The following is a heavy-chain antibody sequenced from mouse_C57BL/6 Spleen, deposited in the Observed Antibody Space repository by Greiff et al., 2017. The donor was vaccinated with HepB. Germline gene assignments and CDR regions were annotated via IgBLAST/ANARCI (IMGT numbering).Heavy chain of an antibody. J-gene: IGHJ1*03. D-gene: IGHD1-1*01. CDR2: IWSDGST. V-gene: IGHV2-6-1*01. Sequence: VKLVESGPGLVAPSQSLSITCTVSGFSLTSYGVHWVRQPPGKGLEWLVVIWSDGSTTYNSALKSRLSISKDNSKIQVFLKMNSLQTDDTAMYYCARHYYGSSYWYFDVWGTGTTVTVSS. CDR1: GFSLTSYG. CDR3: ARHYYGSSYWYFDV.